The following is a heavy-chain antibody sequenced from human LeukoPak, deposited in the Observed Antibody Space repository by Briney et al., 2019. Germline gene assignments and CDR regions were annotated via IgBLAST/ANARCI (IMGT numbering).Heavy chain of an antibody. J-gene: IGHJ3*02. Sequence: PSQTLSLTCTVSGGSVSSGNFYWTWIRQPAGNQLEWIGRIHTSGNTNHNPSLWSRVTISTDTSKNQFSLTLNFVTAADTAVYYCARDRGGDSFDIWGQGQRSPSLQ. D-gene: IGHD2-21*01. V-gene: IGHV4-61*02. CDR1: GGSVSSGNFY. CDR3: ARDRGGDSFDI. CDR2: IHTSGNT.